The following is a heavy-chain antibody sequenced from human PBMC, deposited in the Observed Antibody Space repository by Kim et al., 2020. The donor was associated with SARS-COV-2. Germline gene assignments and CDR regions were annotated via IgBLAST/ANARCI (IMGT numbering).Heavy chain of an antibody. CDR1: GFTFSSYA. Sequence: GGSLRLSCAASGFTFSSYAMHWVRQAPGKGLEWVAVISYDGSNKYYADSVKGRFTISRDNSKNTLYLQMNSLRAEDTAVYYCASEYYYGSGRGNWFDPWGQGTLVTVSS. CDR3: ASEYYYGSGRGNWFDP. D-gene: IGHD3-10*01. J-gene: IGHJ5*02. V-gene: IGHV3-30*04. CDR2: ISYDGSNK.